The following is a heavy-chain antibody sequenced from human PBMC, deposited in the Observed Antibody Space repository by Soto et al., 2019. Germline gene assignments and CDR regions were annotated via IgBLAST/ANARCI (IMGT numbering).Heavy chain of an antibody. J-gene: IGHJ6*02. CDR1: GFTFSSYG. D-gene: IGHD1-26*01. V-gene: IGHV3-30*18. CDR2: ISYDGSNK. CDR3: AKGFTGLASGMDV. Sequence: PGGSLRLSCAASGFTFSSYGMHWVRQAPGQGLEWVAVISYDGSNKYYADSVKGRFTISRDNSKNTLYLQMNSLRAEDTAVYYCAKGFTGLASGMDVWGQGTTVTVSS.